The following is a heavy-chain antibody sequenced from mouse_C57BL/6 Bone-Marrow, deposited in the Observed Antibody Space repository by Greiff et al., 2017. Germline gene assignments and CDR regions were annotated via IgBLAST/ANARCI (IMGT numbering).Heavy chain of an antibody. Sequence: EVQRVESGGGLVKPGGSLKLSCAASGFTFSSYTMSWVRQTPEKRLEWVATISGGGGNTYYPDSVKGRFTISRDNAKNTLYLQMSSLRSEDTALYYCARPDYYGSPSYAMDYWGQGTSVTVSS. V-gene: IGHV5-9*01. J-gene: IGHJ4*01. CDR1: GFTFSSYT. CDR2: ISGGGGNT. D-gene: IGHD1-1*01. CDR3: ARPDYYGSPSYAMDY.